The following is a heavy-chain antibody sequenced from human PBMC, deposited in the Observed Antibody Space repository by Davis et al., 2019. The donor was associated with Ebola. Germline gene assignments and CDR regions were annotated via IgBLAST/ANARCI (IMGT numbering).Heavy chain of an antibody. V-gene: IGHV3-30*18. CDR1: GFTFSSYG. CDR3: AKDTGELWLLYYGMDV. Sequence: GGSLRLSCAASGFTFSSYGMHWVRQAPDKGLEWVAVISYDGSNKYYADSVKGRFTISRDNSKNTLYLQMNSLRAEDTAVYYCAKDTGELWLLYYGMDVWGQGTTVTVSS. J-gene: IGHJ6*02. D-gene: IGHD5-18*01. CDR2: ISYDGSNK.